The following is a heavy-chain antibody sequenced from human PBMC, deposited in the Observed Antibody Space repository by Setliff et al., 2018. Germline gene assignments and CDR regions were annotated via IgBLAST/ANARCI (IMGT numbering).Heavy chain of an antibody. Sequence: TGGSLRLSCAASGFTFSTYAIHWVRQGPGKGLEWVAIVSYDGRNKYYADSVKGRFTISRDNSKNTVSLQMNSLRPEDTAVYYCARYYSGRYFDPWGQGTLVTVSS. J-gene: IGHJ5*02. D-gene: IGHD3-10*01. CDR3: ARYYSGRYFDP. V-gene: IGHV3-30*01. CDR2: VSYDGRNK. CDR1: GFTFSTYA.